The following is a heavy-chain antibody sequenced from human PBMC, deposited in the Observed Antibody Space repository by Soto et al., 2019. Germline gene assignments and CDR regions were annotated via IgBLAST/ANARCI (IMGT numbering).Heavy chain of an antibody. CDR2: ISPAGTNQ. Sequence: GGSLRLSCVASGFIFSDYAMHWARQAPGKGPEWVALISPAGTNQYYADSAKGRFTISRDNSKNTLYLQMNSLRPEDTGLYYCARENSRISPRLFQRWGHGTLVTV. CDR3: ARENSRISPRLFQR. J-gene: IGHJ1*01. CDR1: GFIFSDYA. D-gene: IGHD6-6*01. V-gene: IGHV3-30-3*01.